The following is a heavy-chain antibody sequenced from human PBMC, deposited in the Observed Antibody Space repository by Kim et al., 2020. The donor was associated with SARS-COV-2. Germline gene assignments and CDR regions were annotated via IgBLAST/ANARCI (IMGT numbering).Heavy chain of an antibody. V-gene: IGHV1-3*01. CDR3: ARVDYGSGSYYFDY. J-gene: IGHJ4*02. Sequence: SQKSQGRVSITRDTSATTAYMELTSLRSEDTAVYYCARVDYGSGSYYFDYWGQGTLVTVSS. D-gene: IGHD3-10*01.